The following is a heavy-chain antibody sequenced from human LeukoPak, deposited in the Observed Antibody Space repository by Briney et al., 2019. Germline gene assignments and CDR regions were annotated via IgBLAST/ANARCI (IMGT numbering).Heavy chain of an antibody. V-gene: IGHV1-2*02. CDR2: INPNSGGT. J-gene: IGHJ3*02. D-gene: IGHD1-26*01. CDR1: GGTFSSYA. CDR3: ARGFPVGATYDAFDI. Sequence: ASVKVSCKASGGTFSSYAISWVRQAPGQGLEWMGWINPNSGGTNYAQKFQGRVTMTRDTSISTAYMELSRLRSDDTAVYYCARGFPVGATYDAFDIWGQGTMVTVSS.